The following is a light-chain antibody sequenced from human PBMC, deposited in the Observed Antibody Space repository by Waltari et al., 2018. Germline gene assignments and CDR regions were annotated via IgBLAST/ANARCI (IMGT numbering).Light chain of an antibody. CDR3: MQARQPPYT. Sequence: DIVMTQSPLSLSVTPGEPASISCRSSQRLLSGEGRNYLDWYLQKPGQSPQLLIYMGSNRASGVPDRFSGSGSGTYFTLKISRVEAEDVGVYYCMQARQPPYTFGGGTKVEIK. CDR1: QRLLSGEGRNY. CDR2: MGS. V-gene: IGKV2-28*01. J-gene: IGKJ4*01.